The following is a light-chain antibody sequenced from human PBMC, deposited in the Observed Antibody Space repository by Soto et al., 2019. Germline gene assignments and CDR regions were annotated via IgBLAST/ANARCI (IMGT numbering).Light chain of an antibody. CDR3: QQTYSTLVT. V-gene: IGKV1-39*01. Sequence: IQMTQSPSYLSSSFGDRVTIACRASQNISVFLNWNQHKAGKAPKLLIYTASSLESGVPSRISGGGSGTEFTLTISSLQPDDFATYYCQQTYSTLVTFGPGTKVDIK. J-gene: IGKJ3*01. CDR2: TAS. CDR1: QNISVF.